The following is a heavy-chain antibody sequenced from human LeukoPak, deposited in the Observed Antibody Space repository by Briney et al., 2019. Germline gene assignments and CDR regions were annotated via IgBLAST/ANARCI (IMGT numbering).Heavy chain of an antibody. CDR3: ARGTGDSCKD. V-gene: IGHV6-1*01. Sequence: SQTLSLTCAISGDSVSSNSAFWNWIRQSPSRGLEWLGRTYYRSKWRNDYAVSVKSRITISPDTSKNQFSLQLNSVTPEDTAVYYCARGTGDSCKDWGRGTLVTVSS. D-gene: IGHD3-22*01. CDR1: GDSVSSNSAF. CDR2: TYYRSKWRN. J-gene: IGHJ4*02.